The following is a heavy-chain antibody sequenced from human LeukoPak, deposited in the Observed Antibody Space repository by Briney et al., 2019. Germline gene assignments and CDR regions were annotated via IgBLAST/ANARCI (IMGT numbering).Heavy chain of an antibody. D-gene: IGHD3-22*01. CDR2: IYSSGNS. J-gene: IGHJ5*02. CDR1: GDSINSHYY. V-gene: IGHV4-4*07. Sequence: PSETLSLTCTVSGDSINSHYYWNWFRQPAGKGLAWIGRIYSSGNSYYNASLQSRVTMSVDTSKNQFSLKLSSVTAADTAVYYCASRLNYDSSGPGWFDPWGQGTLVTVSS. CDR3: ASRLNYDSSGPGWFDP.